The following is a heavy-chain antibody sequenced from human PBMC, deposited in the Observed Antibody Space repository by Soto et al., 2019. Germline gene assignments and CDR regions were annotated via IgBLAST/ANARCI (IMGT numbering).Heavy chain of an antibody. J-gene: IGHJ5*02. V-gene: IGHV4-59*01. CDR3: ARASDYYGSGSYTWFDP. D-gene: IGHD3-10*01. Sequence: SETLSLTCSVSGGSISSYYWTWIRQPPGKGLEWIGYIYYSGSTNYNPSLKSRVTISVDTSKNQFSLKLSSVTAADTAVYYCARASDYYGSGSYTWFDPWGQGTLVTVSS. CDR2: IYYSGST. CDR1: GGSISSYY.